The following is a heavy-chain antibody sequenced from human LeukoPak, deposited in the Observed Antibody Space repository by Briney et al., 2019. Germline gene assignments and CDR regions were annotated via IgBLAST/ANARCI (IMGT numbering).Heavy chain of an antibody. CDR2: INPNSGGT. J-gene: IGHJ5*02. CDR3: ARDGSIKYSSSWYDR. Sequence: ASVKVSCRASGYTFTDYYLHWVRQAPGQGLEWVGRINPNSGGTNYEQKFQGRVTMTRDTSISTAYMELSRLRSDDTAVYYCARDGSIKYSSSWYDRWGQGTLVTVSS. D-gene: IGHD6-13*01. V-gene: IGHV1-2*06. CDR1: GYTFTDYY.